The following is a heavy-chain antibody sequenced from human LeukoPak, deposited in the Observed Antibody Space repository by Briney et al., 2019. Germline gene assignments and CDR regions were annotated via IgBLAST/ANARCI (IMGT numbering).Heavy chain of an antibody. Sequence: SETLSLTCALYGGSFSGNYWSWIRQPPGKGREWIGEVNHIGSTKYSPSLKSRVTISVDTSKTQFSLNLTSVTAADTAVYYCAGPKAGYNGYFDYWGQGTLVTVSS. CDR3: AGPKAGYNGYFDY. CDR1: GGSFSGNY. J-gene: IGHJ4*02. V-gene: IGHV4-34*01. D-gene: IGHD5-24*01. CDR2: VNHIGST.